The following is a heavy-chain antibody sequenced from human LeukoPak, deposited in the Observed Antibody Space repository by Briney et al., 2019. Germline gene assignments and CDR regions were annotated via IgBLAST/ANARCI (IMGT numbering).Heavy chain of an antibody. J-gene: IGHJ4*02. D-gene: IGHD1-1*01. V-gene: IGHV3-23*01. Sequence: PGGSLRLCCAASGFTFSNYAMTTVRQARGRGLGLVSAMSCSGGSTTYADYVKGRFTISRDNSKNTLYLQMNSLRAEDTDIYYCAEDWKCDYWGQGTLVTVSS. CDR3: AEDWKCDY. CDR2: MSCSGGST. CDR1: GFTFSNYA.